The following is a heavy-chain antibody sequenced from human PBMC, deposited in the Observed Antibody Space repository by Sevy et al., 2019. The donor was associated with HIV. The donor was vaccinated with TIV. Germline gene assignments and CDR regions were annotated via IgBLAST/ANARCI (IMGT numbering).Heavy chain of an antibody. CDR2: VYPNSGGT. CDR1: GYTFTGDY. V-gene: IGHV1-2*06. J-gene: IGHJ6*02. CDR3: ARDGGGGTTNSGMDV. D-gene: IGHD1-7*01. Sequence: ASVKASCKASGYTFTGDYLHWVRQAPGQGLEWMGRVYPNSGGTNYAQKFQGRVTMTRDTSISTAYMELNRLTSDDTAVYYCARDGGGGTTNSGMDVWGQGTTVTVSS.